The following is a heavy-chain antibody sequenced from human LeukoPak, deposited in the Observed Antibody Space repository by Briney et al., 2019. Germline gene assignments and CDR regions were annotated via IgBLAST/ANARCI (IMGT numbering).Heavy chain of an antibody. CDR1: GFTFSSYP. D-gene: IGHD6-19*01. V-gene: IGHV3-30*18. J-gene: IGHJ4*02. Sequence: GGSLRLSCAASGFTFSSYPMHWVRQAPGKGLEWVAVISYDGSKKYYADSVKGRFTISRDDSKNMVYLQMNSLRAEDTAVYYCTKDSDWAIDYWGQGTLVIVSS. CDR3: TKDSDWAIDY. CDR2: ISYDGSKK.